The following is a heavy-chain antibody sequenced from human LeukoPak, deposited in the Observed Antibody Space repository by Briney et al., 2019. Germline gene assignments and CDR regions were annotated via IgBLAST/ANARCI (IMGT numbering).Heavy chain of an antibody. J-gene: IGHJ4*02. CDR3: ARDRGWRSSGYYLYYFDF. CDR1: GFTLSGYF. CDR2: IKGDGSEK. Sequence: GGSLRLSCAASGFTLSGYFMSWVRQAPGEGLEWVASIKGDGSEKYYVDSVKGRLTISRDNAKNSLYLQMNSLRAEDTAVYYCARDRGWRSSGYYLYYFDFWGQGTLVTVSS. V-gene: IGHV3-7*01. D-gene: IGHD3-22*01.